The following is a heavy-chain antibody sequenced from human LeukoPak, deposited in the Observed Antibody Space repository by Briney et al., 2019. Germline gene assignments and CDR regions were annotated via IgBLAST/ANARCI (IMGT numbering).Heavy chain of an antibody. D-gene: IGHD6-6*01. Sequence: SETLSLTCTVSGGSISSYYWSWIRQPPGKGLEWIGYVYYSGSTNYNPSLKSRVTISVDTSKNQFSLKLSSVTAADTAVYYCASTSGSSRFDYWGQGTLVTVSS. CDR3: ASTSGSSRFDY. V-gene: IGHV4-59*08. CDR2: VYYSGST. CDR1: GGSISSYY. J-gene: IGHJ4*02.